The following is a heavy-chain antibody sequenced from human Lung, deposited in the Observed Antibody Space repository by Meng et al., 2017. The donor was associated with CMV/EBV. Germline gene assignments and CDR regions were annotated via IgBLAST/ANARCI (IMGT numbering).Heavy chain of an antibody. D-gene: IGHD1-26*01. CDR1: GYTFTNYG. CDR3: ARVEVGITSGDY. J-gene: IGHJ4*02. Sequence: QAQLVQSGGEVKKPGDSVKVPCKASGYTFTNYGITWVRQAPGQGLEWMGWINAYNGDTNYAQTLQGRVTMTTDTSTSTAYMELRSLRSDDTAVYYCARVEVGITSGDYWGQGTLVTVSS. V-gene: IGHV1-18*01. CDR2: INAYNGDT.